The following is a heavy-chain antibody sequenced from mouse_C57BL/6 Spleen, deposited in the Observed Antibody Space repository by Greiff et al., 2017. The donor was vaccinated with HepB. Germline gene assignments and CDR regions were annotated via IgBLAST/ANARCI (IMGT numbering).Heavy chain of an antibody. CDR2: ISYDGSN. J-gene: IGHJ4*01. D-gene: IGHD2-3*01. CDR1: GYSITSGYY. V-gene: IGHV3-6*01. Sequence: EVKLMESGPSLVKPSQSLSLTCSVTGYSITSGYYWNWIRQFPGNKLEWMGYISYDGSNNYNTSLKNRISITRDTSKNQFFLKLNSVTTEDTATYYCAGYYDAMDYWGQGTSVTVSS. CDR3: AGYYDAMDY.